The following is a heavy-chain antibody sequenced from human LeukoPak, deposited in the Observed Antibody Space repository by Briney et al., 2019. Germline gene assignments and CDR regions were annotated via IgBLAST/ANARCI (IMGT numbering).Heavy chain of an antibody. D-gene: IGHD4-17*01. CDR3: TRYGDPRSTLTSKFDY. Sequence: GGSLKLSCAASGFTFSGSAMHWVRQASGKGLEWVGRIRSKANSYATAYAASVKCRFTISRDDSKNTAYLQSNSLKTENTDVYYCTRYGDPRSTLTSKFDYWGQGTLVTVSS. J-gene: IGHJ4*02. V-gene: IGHV3-73*01. CDR2: IRSKANSYAT. CDR1: GFTFSGSA.